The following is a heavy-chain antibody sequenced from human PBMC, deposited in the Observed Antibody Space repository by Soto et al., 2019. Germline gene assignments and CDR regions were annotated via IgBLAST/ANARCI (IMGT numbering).Heavy chain of an antibody. D-gene: IGHD3-3*01. CDR3: ARDGGDYDFWNGYYFDY. Sequence: QVQLVESGGGVVQPGRSLRLSCAASGFTFSSYGMHWVRQAPGKGLEWVAVMWYDGSNKFYADSVKGRFTISRDNSKNTLYLQMNSLRAEDTAVYYCARDGGDYDFWNGYYFDYWGQGTLVTVSS. V-gene: IGHV3-33*01. J-gene: IGHJ4*02. CDR2: MWYDGSNK. CDR1: GFTFSSYG.